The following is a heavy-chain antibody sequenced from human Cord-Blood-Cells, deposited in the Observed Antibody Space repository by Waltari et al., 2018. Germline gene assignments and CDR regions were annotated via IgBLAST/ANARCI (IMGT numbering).Heavy chain of an antibody. CDR2: IKQDGSEK. Sequence: EVQLVESGGGLVQPGGSLRLSCAASGFTFSSYWMSWVRQAPGKGLEWVANIKQDGSEKNYGDSVKGRFTISRDNAENSLYLQMNSLRAEDTAVYYCARVWFGEFTFDYWGQGTLVTVSS. CDR1: GFTFSSYW. V-gene: IGHV3-7*04. CDR3: ARVWFGEFTFDY. D-gene: IGHD3-10*01. J-gene: IGHJ4*02.